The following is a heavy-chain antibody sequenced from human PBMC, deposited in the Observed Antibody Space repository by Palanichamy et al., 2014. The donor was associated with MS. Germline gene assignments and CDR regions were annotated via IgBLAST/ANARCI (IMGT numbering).Heavy chain of an antibody. Sequence: QVQLQESGPGLVKPSETLSLTCSVSGGSMSGFYWSWVRQPPGKGLEWIGYIYYSGSTNYNPSLRSRVTISVDTSQNQFYLKLGSVTAADTAVYYCAGGGRSKDYWGQGTLVTVSS. CDR1: GGSMSGFY. CDR3: AGGGRSKDY. CDR2: IYYSGST. V-gene: IGHV4-59*01. D-gene: IGHD6-19*01. J-gene: IGHJ4*02.